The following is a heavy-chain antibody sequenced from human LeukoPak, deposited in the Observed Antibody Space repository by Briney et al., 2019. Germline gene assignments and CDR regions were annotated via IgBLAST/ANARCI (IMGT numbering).Heavy chain of an antibody. CDR1: GGTFNSYA. J-gene: IGHJ5*02. D-gene: IGHD2-8*01. CDR2: IIPIFGIA. Sequence: SVKVSCKASGGTFNSYAISWVRQAPGQGLEWMGRIIPIFGIANYAQKFQGRVTITADKSTSTAYMELSSLRSEDTAVYYCARGGMNRKCTNGVCSQNWFDPWGQGTLVTVSS. CDR3: ARGGMNRKCTNGVCSQNWFDP. V-gene: IGHV1-69*04.